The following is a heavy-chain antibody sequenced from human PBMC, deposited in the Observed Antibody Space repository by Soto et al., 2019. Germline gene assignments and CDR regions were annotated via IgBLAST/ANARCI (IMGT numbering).Heavy chain of an antibody. CDR2: IIPIFGTA. CDR3: ARGARYYYYYGMDV. V-gene: IGHV1-69*13. CDR1: GGTFSSYA. Sequence: RASVKVSCKASGGTFSSYAISWVRQAPGQGLEWMGGIIPIFGTANYAQKFQGRVTITADESTSTAYMELSSLRSEDTAVYYCARGARYYYYYGMDVWGQGTTVTAP. J-gene: IGHJ6*02.